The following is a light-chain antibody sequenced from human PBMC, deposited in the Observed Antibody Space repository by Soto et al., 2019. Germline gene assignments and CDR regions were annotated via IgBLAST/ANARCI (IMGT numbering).Light chain of an antibody. J-gene: IGLJ2*01. V-gene: IGLV1-47*02. Sequence: QSVLTQPPSASGTPGQRVTISCSGSNSNIGDNYVYWYQHLPGAAPKLLIYSNDQRPSGVPDRFSGSKSGTSASLAISGLRSEDEAHYYCATWDDSLTGPVVFGGGTKLTVL. CDR3: ATWDDSLTGPVV. CDR1: NSNIGDNY. CDR2: SND.